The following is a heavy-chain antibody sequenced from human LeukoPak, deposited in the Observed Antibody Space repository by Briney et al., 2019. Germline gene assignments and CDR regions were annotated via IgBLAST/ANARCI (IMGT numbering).Heavy chain of an antibody. J-gene: IGHJ4*02. Sequence: SETMSLTCTVSGGSISSYYWTWTRQPPGEGLEWIGYIYYSGSTNYNPSLKSRATISLDTSKNHFSLNLSSVTAADTAVYYCARGARYCSSTSCFRYYFDYWGQGTLVTVSS. V-gene: IGHV4-59*01. CDR2: IYYSGST. CDR3: ARGARYCSSTSCFRYYFDY. CDR1: GGSISSYY. D-gene: IGHD2-2*01.